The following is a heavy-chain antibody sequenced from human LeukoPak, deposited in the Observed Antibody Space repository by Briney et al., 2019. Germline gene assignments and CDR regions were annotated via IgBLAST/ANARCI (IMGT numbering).Heavy chain of an antibody. CDR2: IFPGDSDT. CDR1: GYSFTSYW. D-gene: IGHD6-19*01. J-gene: IGHJ3*02. V-gene: IGHV5-51*01. Sequence: GESLKISCEGSGYSFTSYWIAWVRQMPGKGLEWMGIIFPGDSDTIYNPSFKGQATISADKSTNTAYLQWSSLKASDTGMYYCARPLSGSGAYVAFDIWGQGTMVTVSS. CDR3: ARPLSGSGAYVAFDI.